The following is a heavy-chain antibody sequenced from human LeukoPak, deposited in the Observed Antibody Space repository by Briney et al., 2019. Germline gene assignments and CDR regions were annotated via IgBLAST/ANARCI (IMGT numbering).Heavy chain of an antibody. CDR3: ANEIRPNDY. D-gene: IGHD4-17*01. J-gene: IGHJ4*02. CDR2: ISYDGINK. CDR1: GFTFSNYG. Sequence: GGSLRLSCAASGFTFSNYGIHWVRQAPGKGLEWVAVISYDGINKYYADSVKGRFTISRDNSKNTLYLQMNSLRAEDTAVYYCANEIRPNDYWGQGTQVTVSS. V-gene: IGHV3-30*18.